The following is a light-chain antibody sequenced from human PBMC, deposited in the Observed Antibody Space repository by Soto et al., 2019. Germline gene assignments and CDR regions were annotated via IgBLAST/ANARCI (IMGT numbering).Light chain of an antibody. CDR2: DAF. CDR1: QSVGSS. CDR3: QQRSNWPLT. Sequence: EIVLTQSPATLSLSPWERATLSCRASQSVGSSLAWYQQRPGQAPRLLIYDAFIRATGIPARFSGSESGTDFTLTISSLEPEDFAVYYCQQRSNWPLTFGQGTRLEI. J-gene: IGKJ5*01. V-gene: IGKV3-11*01.